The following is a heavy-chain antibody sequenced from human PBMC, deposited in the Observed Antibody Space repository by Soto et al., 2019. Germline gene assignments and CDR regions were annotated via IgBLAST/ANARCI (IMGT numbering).Heavy chain of an antibody. CDR3: ARAYDSSGYYSDY. D-gene: IGHD3-22*01. CDR1: GGTFSSYA. CDR2: IIPIFGTA. J-gene: IGHJ4*02. Sequence: ASVKVSFKASGGTFSSYAISWVRQAPGQGLEWMGGIIPIFGTANYAQRFQGRVTITADESTSTAYMELSSLRSEDTAVYYCARAYDSSGYYSDYWGQGTLVTVSS. V-gene: IGHV1-69*13.